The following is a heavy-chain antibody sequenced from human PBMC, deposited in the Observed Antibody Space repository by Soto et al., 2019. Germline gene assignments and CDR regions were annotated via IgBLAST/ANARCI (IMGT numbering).Heavy chain of an antibody. CDR3: AAGDSSGCYGE. CDR2: ITVGTGNT. D-gene: IGHD6-19*01. CDR1: GFIFTSSS. Sequence: SVKVSCKASGFIFTSSSVQWVRQARGQRLEWIGWITVGTGNTNYAQEFQERVSITRDMSTSTAYMELSNLRSDDTAVYYCAAGDSSGCYGEWGRGTQVTVSS. J-gene: IGHJ4*02. V-gene: IGHV1-58*01.